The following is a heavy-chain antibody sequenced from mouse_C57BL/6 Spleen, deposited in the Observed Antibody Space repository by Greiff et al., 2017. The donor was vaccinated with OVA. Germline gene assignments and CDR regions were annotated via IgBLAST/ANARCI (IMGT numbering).Heavy chain of an antibody. Sequence: DVKLQESGPGLVKPSQSLSLTCSVTGYSITSGYYWNWIRQFPGNKLEWMGYISYDGSNNYNPSLKNRISITRDTSKNQFFLKLNSVTTEDTATYYCARGGSSYGFAYWGQGTLVTVSA. V-gene: IGHV3-6*01. CDR1: GYSITSGYY. CDR2: ISYDGSN. D-gene: IGHD1-1*01. J-gene: IGHJ3*01. CDR3: ARGGSSYGFAY.